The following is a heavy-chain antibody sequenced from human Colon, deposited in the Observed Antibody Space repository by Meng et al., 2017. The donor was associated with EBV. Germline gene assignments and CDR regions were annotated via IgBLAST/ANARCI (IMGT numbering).Heavy chain of an antibody. CDR2: IYYTGST. Sequence: GSGPGLLRPSGARSLTCRFSGDSLIGSGDYLGWVRQPPGKGLEWIGNIYYTGSTYYNPSLKSRVTISVDTSKNQFSLKVTSMTAADTAVYYCARDGPLLWGPGTLVTVSS. V-gene: IGHV4-39*07. CDR3: ARDGPLL. CDR1: GDSLIGSGDY. J-gene: IGHJ4*02.